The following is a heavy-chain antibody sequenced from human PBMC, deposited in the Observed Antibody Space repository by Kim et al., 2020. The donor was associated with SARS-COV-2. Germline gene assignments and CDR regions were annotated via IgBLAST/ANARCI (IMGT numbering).Heavy chain of an antibody. CDR1: GDSTSSSYYF. CDR3: ARLTMVRGDQDWFDA. Sequence: SETLSLTCTVSGDSTSSSYYFWDWIRQPPGKGLEWIGSIYYSGSTYYNTSLKSRVTISLDTSKNQFSLKLSFVTAADTAVYYCARLTMVRGDQDWFDAWG. V-gene: IGHV4-39*01. J-gene: IGHJ5*01. D-gene: IGHD3-10*01. CDR2: IYYSGST.